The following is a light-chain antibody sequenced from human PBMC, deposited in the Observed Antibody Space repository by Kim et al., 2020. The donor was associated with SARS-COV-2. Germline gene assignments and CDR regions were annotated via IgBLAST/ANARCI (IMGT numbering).Light chain of an antibody. Sequence: PVGPVLLPCGSITGVATTGHYAYWFQQRPRQAPRTLIYYTSGKNSWTPARFSGFLLGGKAALTLSGAQPEDEAEYYCLLSYGGTRMFGGGTQLTVL. J-gene: IGLJ3*02. CDR1: TGVATTGHY. CDR2: YTS. V-gene: IGLV7-46*01. CDR3: LLSYGGTRM.